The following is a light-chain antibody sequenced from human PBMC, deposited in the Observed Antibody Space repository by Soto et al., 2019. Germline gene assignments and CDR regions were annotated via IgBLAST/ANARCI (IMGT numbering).Light chain of an antibody. V-gene: IGLV2-8*01. CDR1: SSDVGSYNY. J-gene: IGLJ1*01. CDR3: SSYAGSLYV. CDR2: EVI. Sequence: QSALTQPPSASGSPGQSVTISCIGTSSDVGSYNYVSWYQQHPGKAPKLMIYEVIKRPSGVPDRFSGSKSGNTASLTVSGLQAEDEADYYCSSYAGSLYVFGTGTKLTVL.